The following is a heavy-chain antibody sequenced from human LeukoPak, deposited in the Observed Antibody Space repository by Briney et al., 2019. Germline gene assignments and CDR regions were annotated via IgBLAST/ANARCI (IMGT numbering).Heavy chain of an antibody. CDR2: ISSSSSTI. J-gene: IGHJ4*02. Sequence: HPGGSLRLSCAASGFTVSSNYMSWVRQAPGKGLEWVSYISSSSSTIYYADSVKGRFTISRDNAKNSLYLQMNSLRAEDTAVYYCYSGSLHWGQGTLVTVSS. V-gene: IGHV3-48*04. CDR3: YSGSLH. CDR1: GFTVSSNY. D-gene: IGHD1-26*01.